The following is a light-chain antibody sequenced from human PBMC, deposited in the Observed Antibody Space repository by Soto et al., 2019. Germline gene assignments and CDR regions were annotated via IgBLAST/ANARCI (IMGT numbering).Light chain of an antibody. CDR1: QGVSSY. CDR2: DAS. V-gene: IGKV3-20*01. Sequence: EIVMTQSPGTLSLSPGERATLSCRASQGVSSYLAWYQQKPGQAPRLLIYDASNVATGIPARFSGSGSGTDFTLTIGRRKPEDFAVYYGQQYGGSPETFGQGTRV. J-gene: IGKJ1*01. CDR3: QQYGGSPET.